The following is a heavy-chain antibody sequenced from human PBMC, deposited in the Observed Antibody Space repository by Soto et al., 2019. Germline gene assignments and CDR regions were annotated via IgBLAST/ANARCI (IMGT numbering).Heavy chain of an antibody. CDR1: GGSISSGGYY. V-gene: IGHV4-31*03. D-gene: IGHD6-13*01. CDR3: ASSNIAAAGFYYYGMDV. J-gene: IGHJ6*02. Sequence: SETLSLTCTVSGGSISSGGYYWNWIRQPPGRGLEWIGYIYYSGDIYYSPSLKSRVTISLDTSKNQFSLKLNSVTAADTAVYYCASSNIAAAGFYYYGMDVWGRGTTVTVSS. CDR2: IYYSGDI.